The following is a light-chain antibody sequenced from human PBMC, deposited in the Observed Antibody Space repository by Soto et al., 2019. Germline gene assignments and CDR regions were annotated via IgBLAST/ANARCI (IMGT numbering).Light chain of an antibody. Sequence: EIVMTQSPATLSVSPGERATLSCRASQSVSSNLDWYQQKPGQAPRLLIYGASTRATGIPARFSGSGSGTEFTLTISSLQSEDFVVYYCQQYNNWLTFGGGTKVAIK. CDR1: QSVSSN. CDR2: GAS. V-gene: IGKV3-15*01. CDR3: QQYNNWLT. J-gene: IGKJ4*01.